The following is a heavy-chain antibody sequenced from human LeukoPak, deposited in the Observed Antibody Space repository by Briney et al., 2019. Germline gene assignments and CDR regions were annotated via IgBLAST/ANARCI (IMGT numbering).Heavy chain of an antibody. Sequence: PSETLSLTCTVSGDSITNNDFYWGWIRQPPGKGLEWIGSIHYSGASYFYSGSTTYNPSLKSRVTISVDTSKNQLSLMLKSVTAADTAMYYCARNISALVRGARGNWFDPWGQGTLVTVSS. D-gene: IGHD2-21*01. J-gene: IGHJ5*02. CDR3: ARNISALVRGARGNWFDP. CDR2: IHYSGASYFYSGST. V-gene: IGHV4-28*01. CDR1: GDSITNNDFY.